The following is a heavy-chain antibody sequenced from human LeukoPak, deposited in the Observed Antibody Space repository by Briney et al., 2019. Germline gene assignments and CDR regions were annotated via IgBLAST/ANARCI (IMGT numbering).Heavy chain of an antibody. CDR1: GGSISSYY. CDR2: IYNGGST. J-gene: IGHJ4*02. CDR3: ARDRGSSGNNYYFDY. Sequence: SETLSLTCTVSGGSISSYYWSWIRPPPGKGLEWIGYIYNGGSTSYNPSLKSRVTISADTSKNQFSLKLSSVTAADTAVYYCARDRGSSGNNYYFDYWGQGTLVTVSS. V-gene: IGHV4-59*01. D-gene: IGHD6-19*01.